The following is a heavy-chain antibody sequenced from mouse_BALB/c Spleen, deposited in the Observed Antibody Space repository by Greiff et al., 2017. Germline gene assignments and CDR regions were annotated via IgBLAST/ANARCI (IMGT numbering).Heavy chain of an antibody. Sequence: EVHLVESGAELVKPGASVKLSCTASGFNIKDTYMHWVKQRPEQGLEWIGRIDPANGNTKYDPKFQGKATITADTSSNTAYLQLSSLTSEDTAVYYCNWDYFDYWGQGTTLTVSS. CDR2: IDPANGNT. CDR3: NWDYFDY. CDR1: GFNIKDTY. D-gene: IGHD4-1*01. V-gene: IGHV14-3*02. J-gene: IGHJ2*01.